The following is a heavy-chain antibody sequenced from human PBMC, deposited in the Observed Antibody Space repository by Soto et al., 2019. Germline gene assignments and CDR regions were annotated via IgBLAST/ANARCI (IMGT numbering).Heavy chain of an antibody. D-gene: IGHD3-10*01. CDR2: IYYSGST. V-gene: IGHV4-59*12. J-gene: IGHJ4*02. CDR3: ARYYYGSRSSSYFDY. Sequence: SETLSLTCTVSGGSISSYYWSWIRQPPGKGLEWIGYIYYSGSTNYNPSLKSRVTISVDKSKNQFSLKLSSVTAADTAVYFCARYYYGSRSSSYFDYWGQGTLVTVSS. CDR1: GGSISSYY.